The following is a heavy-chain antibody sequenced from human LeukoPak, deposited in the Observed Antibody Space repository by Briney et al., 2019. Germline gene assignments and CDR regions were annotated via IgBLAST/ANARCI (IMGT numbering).Heavy chain of an antibody. CDR1: GYTFTGYG. J-gene: IGHJ5*02. D-gene: IGHD3-16*01. Sequence: EASVKVSCKASGYTFTGYGISWVRQAPGQGLEWMGWISAYNGNTNYAQKLQGRVTMTTDTSTSTAYMELRSLRSDDTAVYYCAREFWGTRFDPWGQGTLVTVSS. CDR2: ISAYNGNT. V-gene: IGHV1-18*01. CDR3: AREFWGTRFDP.